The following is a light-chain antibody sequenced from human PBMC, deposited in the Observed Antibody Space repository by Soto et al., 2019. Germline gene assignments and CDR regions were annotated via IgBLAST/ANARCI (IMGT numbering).Light chain of an antibody. Sequence: EIVLTQSPGILSLSPGERATLSCRATQSVNSRLAWYQQKPGQAPRLLIYGTSSRATGIPDRFSGSGSGTDFTLTISRLEPEDFAVYYCQQYGSSPRTFGQGTKVDIK. CDR3: QQYGSSPRT. V-gene: IGKV3-20*01. CDR2: GTS. CDR1: QSVNSR. J-gene: IGKJ1*01.